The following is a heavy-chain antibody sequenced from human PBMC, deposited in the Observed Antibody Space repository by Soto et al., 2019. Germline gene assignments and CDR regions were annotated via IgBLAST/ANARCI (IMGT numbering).Heavy chain of an antibody. V-gene: IGHV3-13*01. J-gene: IGHJ6*02. D-gene: IGHD5-12*01. CDR2: IGTVGDT. Sequence: GGSLRLSCAASGFTFSSYDMHWVRQATGKGLEWVSAIGTVGDTYYPGSVKGRFTISRENAKNSLYLQMNSLRAEDTAVYCCARINSGYDSYYYYGMDVWGQGTTVTVSS. CDR1: GFTFSSYD. CDR3: ARINSGYDSYYYYGMDV.